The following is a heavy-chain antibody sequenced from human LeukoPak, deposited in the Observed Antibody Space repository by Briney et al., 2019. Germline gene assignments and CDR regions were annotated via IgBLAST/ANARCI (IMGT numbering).Heavy chain of an antibody. V-gene: IGHV1-18*01. Sequence: ASVKDSCKASGYTFTHYGFSSLRQAPGQRLEGMGWISAYNGNTNYAQKFQCRVTMTTDTSTSTAYMELRSLRSDDTAVYYCAKTYGDNAEYFQHWGQGSLVTVSS. D-gene: IGHD4-17*01. CDR2: ISAYNGNT. CDR1: GYTFTHYG. CDR3: AKTYGDNAEYFQH. J-gene: IGHJ1*01.